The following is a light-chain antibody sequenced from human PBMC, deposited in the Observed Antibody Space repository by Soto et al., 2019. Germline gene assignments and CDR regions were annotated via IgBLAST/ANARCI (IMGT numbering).Light chain of an antibody. Sequence: QSVLTQPASVSGSPGQSFTISCTGTRSDVGSYNLVSWYQQHPGKAPKLMIYEGSKRPSGVSNRFSGSKCGNTASLTIAGLQAEDAADYCCCSYAGSSTWGFGGGTKLTVL. CDR1: RSDVGSYNL. CDR3: CSYAGSSTWG. V-gene: IGLV2-23*01. J-gene: IGLJ2*01. CDR2: EGS.